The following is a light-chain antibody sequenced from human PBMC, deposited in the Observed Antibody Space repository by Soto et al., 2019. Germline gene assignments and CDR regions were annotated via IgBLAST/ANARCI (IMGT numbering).Light chain of an antibody. V-gene: IGKV2-28*01. J-gene: IGKJ1*01. CDR3: MQSLQTPLT. Sequence: VMNQSALCVGATPGGRTSSYWRYRLRPVPRNGCNCMGWYLQKPGQSPQLLLYLGSNRASGVPDRFSGSGSGTDFTLKISRVEAEEVGVYFCMQSLQTPLTLGHGTKVDIK. CDR2: LGS. CDR1: LRPVPRNGCNC.